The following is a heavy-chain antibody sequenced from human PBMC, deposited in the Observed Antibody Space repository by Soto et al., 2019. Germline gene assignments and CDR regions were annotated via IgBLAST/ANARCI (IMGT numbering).Heavy chain of an antibody. CDR1: GFIFTRYS. D-gene: IGHD4-17*01. CDR2: ISSTTNYI. J-gene: IGHJ4*02. CDR3: AKDHRTTVTTRGVWYFDY. Sequence: GGSLRLSCAASGFIFTRYSMNWVRQAPGKGLEWVSSISSTTNYIYYGDSVKGRFTIYRDNSKNTLDLQLTSLRAEDTALYYCAKDHRTTVTTRGVWYFDYWGQGALVTVS. V-gene: IGHV3-21*01.